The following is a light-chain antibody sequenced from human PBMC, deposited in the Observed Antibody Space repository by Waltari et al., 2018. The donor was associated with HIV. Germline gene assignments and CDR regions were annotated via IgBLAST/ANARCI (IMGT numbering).Light chain of an antibody. CDR2: KDN. CDR3: QSADRSGNYYV. Sequence: SLDLTPPPPVYVFPGQRARITLSGVAFSKQYLHGYQQKPGQAPVLVIYKDNERPSGIPERFSGSNSGTTVTLTISEVQAEDEADYYCQSADRSGNYYVFGGGTKVTVL. J-gene: IGLJ1*01. V-gene: IGLV3-25*03. CDR1: AFSKQY.